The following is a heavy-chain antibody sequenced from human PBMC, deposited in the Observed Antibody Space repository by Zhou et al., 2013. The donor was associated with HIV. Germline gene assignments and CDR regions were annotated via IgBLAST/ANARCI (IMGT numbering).Heavy chain of an antibody. CDR1: GGTFNNYA. J-gene: IGHJ6*03. D-gene: IGHD6-13*01. Sequence: QVQLVQSGAELKRPGSSVKISCKASGGTFNNYAINWVRQAPGQGLEWVGRITPMFGTPDYARKFRGRVKISADESSTTSYMELSSLRSEDTAVYYCAIAAAAPYYYYMDVWGKGTTVTVSS. V-gene: IGHV1-69*13. CDR3: AIAAAAPYYYYMDV. CDR2: ITPMFGTP.